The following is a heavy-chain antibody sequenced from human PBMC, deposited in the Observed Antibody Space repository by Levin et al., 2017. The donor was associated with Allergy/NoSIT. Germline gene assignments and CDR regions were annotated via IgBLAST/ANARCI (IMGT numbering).Heavy chain of an antibody. Sequence: KVSCQASGYTFSNNWIVWVRQMPGKGLEWMGVIFPGDSDTRYSPSFEAQVTFSADTSINTAYMQWSSLKASDTAIYYCASTRHGYSYGLDPVDHWGQGTLVTVSS. J-gene: IGHJ4*02. CDR2: IFPGDSDT. CDR3: ASTRHGYSYGLDPVDH. D-gene: IGHD5-18*01. V-gene: IGHV5-51*01. CDR1: GYTFSNNW.